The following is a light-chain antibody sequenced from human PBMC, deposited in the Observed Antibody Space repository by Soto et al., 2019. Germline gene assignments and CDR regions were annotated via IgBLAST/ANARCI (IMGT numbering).Light chain of an antibody. Sequence: DIQMTQSPSTLSASVGDRVTITCRASQSISSWLAWYQQKPGKAPKLLIYKASSLESGVPSRFSGGGSGTVFTLSISSLQPDDFATYYCQQYNSYPLTFGGGTKVEIK. J-gene: IGKJ4*01. V-gene: IGKV1-5*03. CDR1: QSISSW. CDR3: QQYNSYPLT. CDR2: KAS.